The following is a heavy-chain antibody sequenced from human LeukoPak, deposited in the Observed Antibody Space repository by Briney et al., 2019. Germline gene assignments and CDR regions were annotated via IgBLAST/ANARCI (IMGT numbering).Heavy chain of an antibody. CDR1: GFTFDDYA. CDR3: AKAQAVFGWFDP. CDR2: ISWNSGSI. Sequence: PGGSLRLSCAASGFTFDDYAMHWVRQAPGKGLEWVSGISWNSGSIGYADSVKGRFTISRDNAKNSLYLQMNSLRAEDTALYYCAKAQAVFGWFDPWGQGTLVTVSS. D-gene: IGHD6-19*01. V-gene: IGHV3-9*01. J-gene: IGHJ5*02.